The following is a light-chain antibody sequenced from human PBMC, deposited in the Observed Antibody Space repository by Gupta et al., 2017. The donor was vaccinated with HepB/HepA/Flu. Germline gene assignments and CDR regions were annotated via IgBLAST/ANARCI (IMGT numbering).Light chain of an antibody. V-gene: IGKV3-20*01. CDR3: QLEGSSPRT. CDR2: GAS. CDR1: QSVSSSY. Sequence: EIVLTQSPGTLPLSPGERATLSCSASQSVSSSYLAWYQQKPGPTPRLLIYGASSRATGIPDRFRGSGSGTDFTLTISRLDPEDFAVHYCQLEGSSPRTFGPGTKLEIK. J-gene: IGKJ1*01.